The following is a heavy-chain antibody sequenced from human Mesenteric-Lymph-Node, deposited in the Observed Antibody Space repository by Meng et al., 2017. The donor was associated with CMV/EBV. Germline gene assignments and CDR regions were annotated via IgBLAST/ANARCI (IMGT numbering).Heavy chain of an antibody. CDR2: IGTGGDT. V-gene: IGHV3-47*01. Sequence: GESLKISCAASGFAFSSYALHWVRRAPGKGLEWVSAIGTGGDTYYADSVMGRFTVSRDNSKNTLYLQMNSLRVDDTAVYYCAKRGEEYYHDSTGYYWYFDVWGRGTLVTVSS. CDR3: AKRGEEYYHDSTGYYWYFDV. D-gene: IGHD3-22*01. J-gene: IGHJ2*01. CDR1: GFAFSSYA.